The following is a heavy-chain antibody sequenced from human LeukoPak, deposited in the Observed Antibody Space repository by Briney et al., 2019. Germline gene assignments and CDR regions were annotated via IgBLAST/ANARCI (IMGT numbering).Heavy chain of an antibody. V-gene: IGHV3-53*05. CDR3: AKDQANYYGSGSRMDV. CDR1: GFTVSTNY. D-gene: IGHD3-10*01. CDR2: IYSGGGT. Sequence: GGSLRLSCAASGFTVSTNYMTWVRQAPGKGLERVSVIYSGGGTHYADSVKGRFTISRDNSKNTLYLQMNSLRAEDTAVYYCAKDQANYYGSGSRMDVWGKGTTVTVSS. J-gene: IGHJ6*04.